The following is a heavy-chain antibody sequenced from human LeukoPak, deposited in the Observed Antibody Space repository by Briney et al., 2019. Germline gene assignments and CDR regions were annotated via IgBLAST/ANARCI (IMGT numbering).Heavy chain of an antibody. J-gene: IGHJ3*02. Sequence: ASVKVSCKASGYTFTSYYMHWVRQAPGQGLEWMGIINPSGGSTSYAQKFQGRVTMTRDMSTSTVYMELSSLRSEDTAVYYCARAIFGVVYAFDIWGQGTMVTVSS. CDR3: ARAIFGVVYAFDI. V-gene: IGHV1-46*01. D-gene: IGHD3-3*01. CDR2: INPSGGST. CDR1: GYTFTSYY.